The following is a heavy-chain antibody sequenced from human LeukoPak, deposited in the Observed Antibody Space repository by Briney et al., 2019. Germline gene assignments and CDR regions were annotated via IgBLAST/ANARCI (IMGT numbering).Heavy chain of an antibody. D-gene: IGHD3-22*01. Sequence: GGSLRLSCVGSDFTISAYGMHWVRQAPGKGLEWVAFIRYDGSNKYYADSVKGRFTISRDNSKNTLYLQMNSLRAEDTAVYYCARAIPYPRGITMIVGDFDYWGQGTLVTVSS. CDR2: IRYDGSNK. CDR3: ARAIPYPRGITMIVGDFDY. V-gene: IGHV3-30*02. CDR1: DFTISAYG. J-gene: IGHJ4*02.